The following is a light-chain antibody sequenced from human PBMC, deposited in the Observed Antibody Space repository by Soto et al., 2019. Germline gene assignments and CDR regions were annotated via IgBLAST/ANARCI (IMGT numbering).Light chain of an antibody. CDR1: SSDVGSYNL. V-gene: IGLV2-23*01. Sequence: QSALTQPASVSGSPGQSITISCTGTSSDVGSYNLVSWYQQHPGKAPKLMMYEGSRRPSGVSNRFSGSKSGNTASLTISGLQAGDEAAYYCCSYAGSSTWVFGGGTKVTVL. CDR2: EGS. CDR3: CSYAGSSTWV. J-gene: IGLJ3*02.